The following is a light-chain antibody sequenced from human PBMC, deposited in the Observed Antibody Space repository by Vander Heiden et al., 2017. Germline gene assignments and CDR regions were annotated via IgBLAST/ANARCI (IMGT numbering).Light chain of an antibody. J-gene: IGKJ2*01. Sequence: EIVLTQSPATLYLSPGESATLSCRVSQSISSNLAWYQQKPGQAPRLLIYDASNRATGIPTRFSGSGSGTDFTLTISSLDPEDFAVYYCQQRSSWPPYNFGQGTKLEI. CDR2: DAS. V-gene: IGKV3-11*01. CDR1: QSISSN. CDR3: QQRSSWPPYN.